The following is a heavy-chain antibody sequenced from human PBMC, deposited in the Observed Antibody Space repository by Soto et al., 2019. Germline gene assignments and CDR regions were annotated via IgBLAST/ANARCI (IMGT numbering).Heavy chain of an antibody. CDR1: GFTFSNAW. Sequence: GGSLRVSCAASGFTFSNAWMNWGRQAPWKGLEWVGRIKSKTDGGTTDYAAPVKGRFTISRDDSKNTLYLQMNSLKTEDTAVYYCTTGGLYYYDSSGYRIDYWGQGTLVTVSS. CDR2: IKSKTDGGTT. J-gene: IGHJ4*02. D-gene: IGHD3-22*01. CDR3: TTGGLYYYDSSGYRIDY. V-gene: IGHV3-15*07.